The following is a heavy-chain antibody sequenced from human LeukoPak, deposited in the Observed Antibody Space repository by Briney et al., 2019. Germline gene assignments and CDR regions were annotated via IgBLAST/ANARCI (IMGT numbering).Heavy chain of an antibody. V-gene: IGHV1-18*01. CDR2: ISAYNGNT. CDR1: GYTFTSYG. J-gene: IGHJ4*02. CDR3: ARVPHYDFWSGLVNDY. D-gene: IGHD3-3*01. Sequence: GASVKVSCKASGYTFTSYGISWVRQAPGQGLEWMGWISAYNGNTDYAQKLQGRVTMTTDTSTSTAYMELRSLRSDDTAVYYCARVPHYDFWSGLVNDYWGQGTLVTVSS.